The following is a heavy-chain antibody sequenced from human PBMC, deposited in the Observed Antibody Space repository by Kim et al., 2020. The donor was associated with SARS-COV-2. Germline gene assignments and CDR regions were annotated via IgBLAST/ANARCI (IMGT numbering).Heavy chain of an antibody. V-gene: IGHV4-31*03. J-gene: IGHJ4*02. Sequence: SETLSLTCTVSGGSISSGGYYWSWIRQHPGKGLEWIGYIYYSGSTYYNPSLKSRVTISVDTSKNQFSLKLSSVTAADTAVYYCARDSYYGSGSYWGYYFDYWGQGTLVTVSS. D-gene: IGHD3-10*01. CDR1: GGSISSGGYY. CDR3: ARDSYYGSGSYWGYYFDY. CDR2: IYYSGST.